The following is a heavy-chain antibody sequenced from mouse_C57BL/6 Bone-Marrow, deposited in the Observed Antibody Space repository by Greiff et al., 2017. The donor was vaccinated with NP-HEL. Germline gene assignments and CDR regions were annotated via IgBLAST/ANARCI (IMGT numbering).Heavy chain of an antibody. V-gene: IGHV1-76*01. Sequence: QVQLQQSGAELVRPGASVKLSCKASGYTFTDYYINWVKQRPGQGLEWIARIYPGSGNTYYNEKFKGKATLTAEKSSSTAYMQLSSLTSEDSAVYFCAFYEAWFAYWGQGTLVTVSA. CDR3: AFYEAWFAY. D-gene: IGHD2-3*01. CDR2: IYPGSGNT. J-gene: IGHJ3*01. CDR1: GYTFTDYY.